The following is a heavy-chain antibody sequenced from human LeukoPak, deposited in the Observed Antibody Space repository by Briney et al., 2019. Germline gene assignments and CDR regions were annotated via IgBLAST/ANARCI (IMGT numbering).Heavy chain of an antibody. J-gene: IGHJ3*02. CDR2: ISYDGNNK. V-gene: IGHV3-30*18. CDR3: AKDSGYGDYSGAFDI. D-gene: IGHD4-17*01. CDR1: GFTFSSFG. Sequence: GGSLRLSCAASGFTFSSFGMHWVRQAPGKGLEWVAVISYDGNNKYYSDSVKGRFTISRDSSKNTLFLQMNSLRAEDTAVYYCAKDSGYGDYSGAFDIWDQGTMVTVSS.